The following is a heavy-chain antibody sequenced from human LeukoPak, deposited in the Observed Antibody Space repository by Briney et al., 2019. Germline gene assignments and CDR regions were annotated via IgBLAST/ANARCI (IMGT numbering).Heavy chain of an antibody. CDR2: MYLSGTT. J-gene: IGHJ4*02. CDR1: GDTINSLDL. V-gene: IGHV4-4*02. Sequence: SGTLSLTCTVSGDTINSLDLWSWVRQPPGKGLEWIGEMYLSGTTHSNPSVKSRVTISIDKSKNQFFLNLSSVTAADTAVYYCAGLVGRYSSGLYYYYFDYWGQGALVTVSS. CDR3: AGLVGRYSSGLYYYYFDY. D-gene: IGHD3-22*01.